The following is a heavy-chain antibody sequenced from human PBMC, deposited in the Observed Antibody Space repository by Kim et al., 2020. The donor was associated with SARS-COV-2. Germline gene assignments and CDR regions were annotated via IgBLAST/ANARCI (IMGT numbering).Heavy chain of an antibody. J-gene: IGHJ5*02. D-gene: IGHD2-2*03. CDR3: ARLTTMDNNWFDP. Sequence: SPAFQGQVTISADKSISTAYLQWSSLKASDTAMYYCARLTTMDNNWFDPWGQGTLVTVSS. V-gene: IGHV5-51*01.